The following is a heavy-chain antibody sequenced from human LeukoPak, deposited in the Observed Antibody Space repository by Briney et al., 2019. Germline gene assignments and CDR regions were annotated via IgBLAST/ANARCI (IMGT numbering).Heavy chain of an antibody. V-gene: IGHV4-4*07. CDR1: GGSIGPYY. CDR2: SYTTGST. J-gene: IGHJ4*02. CDR3: ARSAGSGFHLAS. Sequence: PSGTLSLTCTVSGGSIGPYYWSWLRQPAGKALEWIGRSYTTGSTNYNPSLKSRVTMSLDTSKNQFSLKLTSVTAADTAVYYCARSAGSGFHLASWGQGTLVTVS.